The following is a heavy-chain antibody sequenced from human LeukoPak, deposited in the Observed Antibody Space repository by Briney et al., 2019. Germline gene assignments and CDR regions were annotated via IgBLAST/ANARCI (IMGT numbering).Heavy chain of an antibody. Sequence: KPSETLSLTCTVSGGSISSGDYYWSWIRQPPGKGLEWIGYIYYSGSTYYNPSLKSRVTISVDTSKNQFSLKLSSVTAADTAVYYCASQELRLDAFDIWGQGTIVTVSS. J-gene: IGHJ3*02. D-gene: IGHD1-7*01. CDR1: GGSISSGDYY. CDR3: ASQELRLDAFDI. CDR2: IYYSGST. V-gene: IGHV4-30-4*01.